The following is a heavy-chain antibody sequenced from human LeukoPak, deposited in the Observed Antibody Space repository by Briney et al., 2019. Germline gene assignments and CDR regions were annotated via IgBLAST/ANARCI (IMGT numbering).Heavy chain of an antibody. J-gene: IGHJ3*02. V-gene: IGHV3-11*01. CDR3: ARSSPYYYASRRHDGFDI. CDR1: AFTFTDFY. CDR2: VSTLSNTI. Sequence: GGSLRLSCAASAFTFTDFYMNWIRQAPGKGLEWVAIVSTLSNTIAYADSVKGRFTIPRDNAKKSVYLQMSNLRAEDTAIYFCARSSPYYYASRRHDGFDIWGPGTIVTVSS. D-gene: IGHD3-22*01.